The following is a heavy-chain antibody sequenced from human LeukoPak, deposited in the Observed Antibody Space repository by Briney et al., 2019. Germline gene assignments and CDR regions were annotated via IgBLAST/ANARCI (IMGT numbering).Heavy chain of an antibody. CDR2: IYYSGST. CDR1: GGSISSYY. Sequence: SETLSLTCTVSGGSISSYYWSWIRQPPGKGLEWIGYIYYSGSTNYNPSLKSRVTITVDTSKNQFSLKLSSVTAADTAVYYCARHQAAGFYWYFDLWGRGTLVTVSS. V-gene: IGHV4-59*08. CDR3: ARHQAAGFYWYFDL. D-gene: IGHD6-13*01. J-gene: IGHJ2*01.